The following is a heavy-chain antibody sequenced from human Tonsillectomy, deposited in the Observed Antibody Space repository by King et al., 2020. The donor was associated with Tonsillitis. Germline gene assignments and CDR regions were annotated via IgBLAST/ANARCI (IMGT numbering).Heavy chain of an antibody. CDR2: IRSKAYGGTT. CDR3: TRMIPYSNSWDLRDY. D-gene: IGHD6-13*01. J-gene: IGHJ4*02. CDR1: GFTFGDYA. V-gene: IGHV3-49*03. Sequence: VQLVESGGGLVQPGRSLRLSCTASGFTFGDYAMSWFRQAPGKGLEWVGFIRSKAYGGTTEYAASVKGRFTISRDDSKSIAYLQMNSLKTEDTAVYYCTRMIPYSNSWDLRDYWGQGTLVTVSS.